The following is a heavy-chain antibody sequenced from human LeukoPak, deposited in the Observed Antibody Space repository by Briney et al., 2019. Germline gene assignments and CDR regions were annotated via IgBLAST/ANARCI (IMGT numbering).Heavy chain of an antibody. D-gene: IGHD3-9*01. V-gene: IGHV3-66*01. CDR1: GFTFSSYA. CDR2: IYSGGTT. CDR3: ARDLPIWGDAFDI. Sequence: PGGSLRLSCAASGFTFSSYAMSWVRQAPGKGLEWVSVIYSGGTTDYAASVKGRFTLSRDNSKNMVYLQMNSLRAEDTAVYYCARDLPIWGDAFDIWGQGTMVTVSS. J-gene: IGHJ3*02.